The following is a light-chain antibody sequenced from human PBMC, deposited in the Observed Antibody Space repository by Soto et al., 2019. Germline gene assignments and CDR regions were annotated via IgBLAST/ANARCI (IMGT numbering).Light chain of an antibody. CDR2: ATS. CDR3: QQGYSSRWT. Sequence: DIQMTQSQSSLSVSVGDRVTITCRARQNIRSYLNLYQQKPGKAPQLLIYATSSLQTGVPSRFSASGSGTDFSIVISDLQPEDSETYYCQQGYSSRWTSGRGTTVAI. J-gene: IGKJ1*01. V-gene: IGKV1-39*01. CDR1: QNIRSY.